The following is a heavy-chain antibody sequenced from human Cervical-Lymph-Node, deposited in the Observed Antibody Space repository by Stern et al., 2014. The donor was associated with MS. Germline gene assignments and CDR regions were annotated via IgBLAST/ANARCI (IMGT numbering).Heavy chain of an antibody. CDR3: ARDRPRYSSGHYGMDV. J-gene: IGHJ6*02. CDR2: ILPILGIA. V-gene: IGHV1-69*09. CDR1: GGTFSSYT. Sequence: VQLVESGAEGKKPGSSGKVSCKASGGTFSSYTISWGRQAPGQGLEWLGRILPILGIANYAQKFQGRVTITADKSPSTAYMELSSLRSEDTAVYYCARDRPRYSSGHYGMDVWGQGTTVTVSS. D-gene: IGHD6-19*01.